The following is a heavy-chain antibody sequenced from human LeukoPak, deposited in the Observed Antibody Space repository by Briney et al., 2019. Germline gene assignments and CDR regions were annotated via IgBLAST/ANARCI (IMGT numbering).Heavy chain of an antibody. V-gene: IGHV3-21*01. D-gene: IGHD6-13*01. CDR1: GFTFSSYS. J-gene: IGHJ4*02. CDR2: ISSSSSYI. CDR3: ARIPNIAAAGTSFDY. Sequence: GGSLRLSCAASGFTFSSYSMNWVRQAPGKGLEWVSSISSSSSYIYYADSVKGRFTISRDNDKNSLYLQMNSLRAEDTAVYYCARIPNIAAAGTSFDYWGQGTLVTVSS.